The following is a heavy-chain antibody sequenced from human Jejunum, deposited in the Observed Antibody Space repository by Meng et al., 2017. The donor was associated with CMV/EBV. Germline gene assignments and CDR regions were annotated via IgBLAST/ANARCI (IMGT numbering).Heavy chain of an antibody. D-gene: IGHD6-19*01. Sequence: GFTFSSYSMNWARQAPGKGLEWVSSITSDSTYIYYADSVKGRFTISRDNAKNSLYLQMNSLRAEDTAVYYCARAGLYGSGLGYWGQGTLVTVSS. V-gene: IGHV3-21*01. CDR3: ARAGLYGSGLGY. CDR1: GFTFSSYS. J-gene: IGHJ4*01. CDR2: ITSDSTYI.